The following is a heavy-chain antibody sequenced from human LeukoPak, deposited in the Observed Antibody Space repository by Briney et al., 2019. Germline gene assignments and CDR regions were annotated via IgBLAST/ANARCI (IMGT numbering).Heavy chain of an antibody. CDR2: ISCDGSNE. CDR1: AFTFSSYA. V-gene: IGHV3-30*18. Sequence: GGPLRLSCATSAFTFSSYAMYWVREAPVKGREGVAGISCDGSNEYYAYSVTGRFTISRDNPQNTLYLQMNSLRAEDTALYYCAKGSSSSCYGVSDVWGQGTTVTVS. D-gene: IGHD2-2*01. CDR3: AKGSSSSCYGVSDV. J-gene: IGHJ6*02.